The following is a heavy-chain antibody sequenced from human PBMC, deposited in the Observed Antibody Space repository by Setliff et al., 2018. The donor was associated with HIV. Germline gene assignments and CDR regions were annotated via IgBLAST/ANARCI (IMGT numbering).Heavy chain of an antibody. J-gene: IGHJ6*02. CDR3: AKGGYYGSDLQNAMDV. CDR1: GFRVTDTY. Sequence: GESLKISCEASGFRVTDTYMAWVRQAPGKGLEWVTLIYKAGKTYYADFVKGRFTIARDDTKNTVSLQMTNLEPGDTAMYYCAKGGYYGSDLQNAMDVWGQGTTVTVAS. V-gene: IGHV3-53*01. D-gene: IGHD3-10*01. CDR2: IYKAGKT.